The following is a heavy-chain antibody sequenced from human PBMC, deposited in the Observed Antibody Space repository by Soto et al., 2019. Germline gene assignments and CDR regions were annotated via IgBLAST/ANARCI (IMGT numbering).Heavy chain of an antibody. D-gene: IGHD6-13*01. Sequence: GGSLRLSCAASGFTFDDYAMHWVRQAPGKGLEWVSSINWNSDNTAYAASVKGRFTISRDNAKNSLFLQMNSLRAEDTAFYYCETATTDPQLGPGDYWGQGTLVTVSS. V-gene: IGHV3-9*01. CDR1: GFTFDDYA. CDR2: INWNSDNT. CDR3: ETATTDPQLGPGDY. J-gene: IGHJ4*02.